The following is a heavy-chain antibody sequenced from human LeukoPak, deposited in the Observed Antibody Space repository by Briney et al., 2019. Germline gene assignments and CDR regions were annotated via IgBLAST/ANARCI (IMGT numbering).Heavy chain of an antibody. CDR1: GFTFSSYA. CDR2: ISGSGGST. CDR3: AKANVGDEWLLYQLWFDP. D-gene: IGHD3-3*01. V-gene: IGHV3-23*01. J-gene: IGHJ5*02. Sequence: PGGSLRLSCAASGFTFSSYAMSWVRQAPGKGLEWVSAISGSGGSTYYADSVKGRFTISRDNSKNTLYLQMNSLRAEDTAVYYCAKANVGDEWLLYQLWFDPWGQETLVTVSS.